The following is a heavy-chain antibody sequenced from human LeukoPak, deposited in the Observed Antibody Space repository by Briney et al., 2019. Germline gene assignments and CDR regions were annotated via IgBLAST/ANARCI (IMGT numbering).Heavy chain of an antibody. Sequence: GRSLRLSCAASGLTFSSYAMHWVRQAPGKGLEWVAVISYDGSNKYYADSVKVRFTISRDNSKNTLYLQMNSLRAEDTAVYYCARDGPTYYYDSSGFSWGQGTLVTVSS. J-gene: IGHJ4*02. D-gene: IGHD3-22*01. CDR2: ISYDGSNK. CDR1: GLTFSSYA. V-gene: IGHV3-30-3*01. CDR3: ARDGPTYYYDSSGFS.